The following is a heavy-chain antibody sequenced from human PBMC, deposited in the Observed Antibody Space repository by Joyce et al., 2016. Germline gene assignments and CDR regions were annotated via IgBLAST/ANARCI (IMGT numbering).Heavy chain of an antibody. CDR1: GYSFTSYW. J-gene: IGHJ5*02. D-gene: IGHD2-15*01. Sequence: EVQLVQSGAEVKKPGESLRISCKGSGYSFTSYWINWVRQMPGKGLEWMGRIDPSDSYTNDSPSVQGHVTISADKSISTAYLQWSSLKASDTAMYYCARPRYCSGGSCLNWFDPWGQGTLVTVSS. CDR2: IDPSDSYT. CDR3: ARPRYCSGGSCLNWFDP. V-gene: IGHV5-10-1*01.